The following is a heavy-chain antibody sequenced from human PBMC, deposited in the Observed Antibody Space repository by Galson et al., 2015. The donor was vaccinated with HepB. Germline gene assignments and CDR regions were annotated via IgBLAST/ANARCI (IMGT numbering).Heavy chain of an antibody. V-gene: IGHV4-59*08. CDR2: IYYSGST. CDR1: GGSISSYY. J-gene: IGHJ3*02. CDR3: ARRAMITFGGVIPWSAFDI. D-gene: IGHD3-16*02. Sequence: SETLSLTCTVSGGSISSYYWSWIRQPPGKGLEWIGYIYYSGSTNYNPSLKSRVTISVDTSKNQFSLKLSSVTAADTAVYYCARRAMITFGGVIPWSAFDIWGQGTMVTVSS.